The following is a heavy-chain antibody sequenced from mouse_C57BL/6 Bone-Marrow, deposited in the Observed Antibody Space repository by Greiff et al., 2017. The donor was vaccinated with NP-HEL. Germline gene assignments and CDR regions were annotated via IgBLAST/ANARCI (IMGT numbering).Heavy chain of an antibody. CDR1: GYAFSSSW. CDR2: IYPGDGDT. V-gene: IGHV1-82*01. CDR3: ARWGVGDD. J-gene: IGHJ2*01. Sequence: QVQLQQSGPELVKPGASVKISCKASGYAFSSSWMNWVKQRPGKGLEWIGRIYPGDGDTNYNGKFKGKATLTADKSSSTAYMQLSSLTSEDSAVYFCARWGVGDDWGQGTTLTVSS. D-gene: IGHD1-1*01.